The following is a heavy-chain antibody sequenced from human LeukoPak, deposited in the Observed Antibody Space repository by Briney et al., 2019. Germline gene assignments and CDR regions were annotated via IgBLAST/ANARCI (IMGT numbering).Heavy chain of an antibody. CDR3: AREEAVAGTAY. V-gene: IGHV4-31*03. D-gene: IGHD6-19*01. Sequence: SQTLSLTCTVSGVSISSGGYYWSWIRQHPGKGLEWIGYINYSGSTYYNPSLKSRVTISVDTSKNQFSLKLSSVTAADTAVYYCAREEAVAGTAYWGQGTLVTVSS. CDR1: GVSISSGGYY. CDR2: INYSGST. J-gene: IGHJ4*02.